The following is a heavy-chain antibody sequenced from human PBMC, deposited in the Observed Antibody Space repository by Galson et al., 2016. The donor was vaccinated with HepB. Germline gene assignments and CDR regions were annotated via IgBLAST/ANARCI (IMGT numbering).Heavy chain of an antibody. CDR3: ARNSPYYYYYGMDV. D-gene: IGHD4-23*01. CDR1: GYTFTSYD. J-gene: IGHJ6*02. V-gene: IGHV1-8*01. CDR2: MNPNSGNT. Sequence: SVTVSCKASGYTFTSYDINWVRQATGQGLEWMGWMNPNSGNTGYAQKFQGRVTMTRNTSISTAYMELSSLRSEDTAVYYCARNSPYYYYYGMDVWGQGTTVTVSS.